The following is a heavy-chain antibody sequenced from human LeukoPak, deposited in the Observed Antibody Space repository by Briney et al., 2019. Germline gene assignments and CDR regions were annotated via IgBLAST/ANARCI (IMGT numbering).Heavy chain of an antibody. CDR2: ISAYNGNT. CDR1: GYTFTSYA. D-gene: IGHD3-10*01. J-gene: IGHJ5*02. Sequence: ASVKVSCKASGYTFTSYAISWVRQAPGQGLEWMGWISAYNGNTTYAQKLQGRVTMTTDRSTSTAYMELRSLRSDDTAVYYCARSKMVRGVIIGGWFDPWGQGTLVTVSS. CDR3: ARSKMVRGVIIGGWFDP. V-gene: IGHV1-18*04.